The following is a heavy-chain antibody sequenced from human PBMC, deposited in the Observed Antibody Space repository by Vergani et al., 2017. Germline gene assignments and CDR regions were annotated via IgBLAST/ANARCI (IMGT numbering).Heavy chain of an antibody. CDR3: ARDYSPVGVDDAFDI. V-gene: IGHV3-7*01. CDR2: IRDDSVDT. Sequence: EVQLVESGGGLVQPGGSLRLSCAASEFTFWNHCMMWVRQAPGKGLGWVASIRDDSVDTHDLDSVKGRFTISRDNAKNSLYLQMNSLTAEDTAVYYCARDYSPVGVDDAFDIWGQGTVVTVSS. CDR1: EFTFWNHC. D-gene: IGHD6-13*01. J-gene: IGHJ3*02.